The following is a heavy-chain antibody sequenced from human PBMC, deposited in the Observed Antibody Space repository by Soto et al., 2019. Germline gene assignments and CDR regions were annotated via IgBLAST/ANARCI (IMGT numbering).Heavy chain of an antibody. CDR3: AREEMTTVTHDDFDI. CDR2: ISSSSSYI. Sequence: EVQLVESGGGLVKPGGSLRLSCAASAFTFSSNSMNWVRQAPGKGLEWVSYISSSSSYIYYADSVKGRFTISRDNAKNSLYQQMNGLRAEDTALYYCAREEMTTVTHDDFDIWGQGTVVTVSS. J-gene: IGHJ3*02. CDR1: AFTFSSNS. V-gene: IGHV3-21*01. D-gene: IGHD4-17*01.